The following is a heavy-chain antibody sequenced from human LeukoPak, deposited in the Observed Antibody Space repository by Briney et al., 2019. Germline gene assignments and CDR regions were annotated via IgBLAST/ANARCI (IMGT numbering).Heavy chain of an antibody. CDR1: GGSISSINYY. CDR2: IHYSGST. Sequence: PSETLSLTCTVSGGSISSINYYWGCIRQPPGKGLEWIGSIHYSGSTYYNPSLKSRVTVSVDTSKNQFTVNLSSVTAADTAVYYCTRHFGSGRDDYWGQGTLVTVSS. D-gene: IGHD3-10*01. J-gene: IGHJ4*02. V-gene: IGHV4-39*01. CDR3: TRHFGSGRDDY.